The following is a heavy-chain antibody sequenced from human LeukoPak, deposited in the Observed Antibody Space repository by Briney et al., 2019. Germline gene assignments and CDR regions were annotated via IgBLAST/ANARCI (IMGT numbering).Heavy chain of an antibody. CDR1: GFTFSSYA. D-gene: IGHD6-19*01. J-gene: IGHJ5*02. Sequence: GGSLRLSCAASGFTFSSYAMSWVRQAPGKGLEWVSAISGSGGSTYYADSVKGRFTISRDNPKNTLYLQINSLRAEDTAVYYCAKARKQWLVLGWFDPWGQGTLVTVSS. CDR3: AKARKQWLVLGWFDP. CDR2: ISGSGGST. V-gene: IGHV3-23*01.